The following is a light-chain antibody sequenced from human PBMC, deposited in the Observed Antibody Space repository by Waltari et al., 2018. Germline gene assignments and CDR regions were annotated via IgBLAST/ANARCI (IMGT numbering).Light chain of an antibody. CDR3: QHRNTGLT. CDR1: QSIGSD. V-gene: IGKV3-11*01. CDR2: DAS. J-gene: IGKJ4*01. Sequence: EIVLTQSPVPLSLSPGDTATPACTASQSIGSDLAWYQRKPGQAPRLLIYDASNRAAGIPPRFSGGGSGTDFTLTISGLEPEDFAVYYCQHRNTGLTFGGGTKVE.